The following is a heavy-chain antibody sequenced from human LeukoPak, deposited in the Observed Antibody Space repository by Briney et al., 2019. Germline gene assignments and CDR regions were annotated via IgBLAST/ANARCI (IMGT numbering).Heavy chain of an antibody. Sequence: GGSLRLSCAASGFIFSNYGMHWVRQAPGKGLEWVADICYDGTNKYYAESVKGRFTISRDNSKNTLYLQMNSLRAEDTAMYYCASTVSTTVVTACDQWGQGTLVTVSS. CDR2: ICYDGTNK. D-gene: IGHD4-23*01. V-gene: IGHV3-33*03. J-gene: IGHJ4*02. CDR1: GFIFSNYG. CDR3: ASTVSTTVVTACDQ.